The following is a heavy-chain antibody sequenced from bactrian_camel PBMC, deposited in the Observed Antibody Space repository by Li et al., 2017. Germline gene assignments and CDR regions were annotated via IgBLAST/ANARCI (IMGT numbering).Heavy chain of an antibody. V-gene: IGHV3-2*01. J-gene: IGHJ4*01. Sequence: HVQLVESGGGMAQPGGSLRLSCSASGFGFSGYYMIWVRQAPGKGLDWVSRVTSDGSNTYYAEAVKGRFTISRDNAKNTVYLQMNNLKADDTALYTVPQRSIGYLLTGARGPRSPSP. CDR1: GFGFSGYY. D-gene: IGHD1*01. CDR2: VTSDGSNT. CDR3: PQRSIGYLLT.